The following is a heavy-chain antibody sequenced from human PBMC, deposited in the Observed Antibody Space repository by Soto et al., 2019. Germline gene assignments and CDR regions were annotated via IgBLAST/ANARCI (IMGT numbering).Heavy chain of an antibody. J-gene: IGHJ4*02. CDR3: ARHEYRAFVARLDY. CDR1: GASIKRGDNF. D-gene: IGHD2-15*01. Sequence: SETLSLTCSVSGASIKRGDNFWTWIRQRPGKGLEWIGYIYRDGATYYNPSLKSRVSLSVDTSKNEFSLRVTSVTAADTAIYYCARHEYRAFVARLDYWGRGTLVTVS. V-gene: IGHV4-31*02. CDR2: IYRDGAT.